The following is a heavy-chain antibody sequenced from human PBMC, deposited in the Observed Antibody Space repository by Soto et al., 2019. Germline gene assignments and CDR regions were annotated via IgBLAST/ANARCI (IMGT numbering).Heavy chain of an antibody. Sequence: PSETLSLTCAVYGGSFSGYYWSWIRQPPGKGLEWIGEINHSGSTYYNPSLKSRVTISVDTSKNQFSLKLSPVTAADTAVYYGISGYCSGGSCYDWFDPWGQGTLVTVSS. V-gene: IGHV4-34*01. J-gene: IGHJ5*02. D-gene: IGHD2-15*01. CDR2: INHSGST. CDR1: GGSFSGYY. CDR3: ISGYCSGGSCYDWFDP.